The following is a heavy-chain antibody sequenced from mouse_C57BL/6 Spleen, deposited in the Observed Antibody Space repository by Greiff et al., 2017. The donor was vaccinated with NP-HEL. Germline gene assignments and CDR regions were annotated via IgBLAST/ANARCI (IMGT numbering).Heavy chain of an antibody. D-gene: IGHD2-4*01. CDR2: IHPNSGST. Sequence: VKLQQPGAELVKPGASVKLSCKASGYTFTSYWMHWVKQRPGQGLEWIGMIHPNSGSTNYNEKFKSKATLTVDKSSSTAYMQLSSLTSEDSAVYYCARGLIYYDYSFDYWGQGTTLTVSS. V-gene: IGHV1-64*01. CDR1: GYTFTSYW. CDR3: ARGLIYYDYSFDY. J-gene: IGHJ2*01.